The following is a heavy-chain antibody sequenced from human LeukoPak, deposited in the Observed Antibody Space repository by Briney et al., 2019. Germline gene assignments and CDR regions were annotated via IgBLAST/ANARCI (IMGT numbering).Heavy chain of an antibody. CDR2: ISSSSSYI. D-gene: IGHD3-10*01. Sequence: GGSLRLSCAASGFTFSSYSMNWVRQAPGKGLEWVSSISSSSSYIYYADSVKGRFTISRDNAKNSLYLQMNSLRAEDTAVYFCARERWFGELLTLDYWGQGTLVTVSS. CDR3: ARERWFGELLTLDY. V-gene: IGHV3-21*04. CDR1: GFTFSSYS. J-gene: IGHJ4*02.